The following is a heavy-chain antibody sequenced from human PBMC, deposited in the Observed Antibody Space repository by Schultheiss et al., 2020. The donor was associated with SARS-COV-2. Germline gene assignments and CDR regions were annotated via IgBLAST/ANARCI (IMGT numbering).Heavy chain of an antibody. CDR1: GGSISSDY. V-gene: IGHV4-59*01. J-gene: IGHJ4*02. D-gene: IGHD3-9*01. CDR3: ARGYRGQLVKD. Sequence: SETLSLTCTVSGGSISSDYWTWIRQPPGKGLEWIGYIYYSGSTNYNPSLKSRVTISVDTSKSQFSLKLTSVTAADTAMYYCARGYRGQLVKDWGQGFLVTVSS. CDR2: IYYSGST.